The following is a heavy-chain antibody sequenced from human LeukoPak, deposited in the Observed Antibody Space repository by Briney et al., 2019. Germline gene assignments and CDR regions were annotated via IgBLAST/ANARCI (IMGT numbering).Heavy chain of an antibody. D-gene: IGHD3-10*01. Sequence: SETLSLTCTVSGGSISSYYWSWIRQPPGEGLEWIGYIYYSGSTNYNPSLKSRVTISVDTSKNQFSLKLSSVTAADTAVYYCARVARSGSYYMGYYFDYWGQGTLVTVSS. CDR1: GGSISSYY. J-gene: IGHJ4*02. CDR2: IYYSGST. CDR3: ARVARSGSYYMGYYFDY. V-gene: IGHV4-59*01.